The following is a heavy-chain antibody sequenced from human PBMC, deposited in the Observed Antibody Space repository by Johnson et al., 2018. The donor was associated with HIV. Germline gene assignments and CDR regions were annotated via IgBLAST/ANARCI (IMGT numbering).Heavy chain of an antibody. CDR1: GFTFDDYG. J-gene: IGHJ3*02. D-gene: IGHD1-26*01. Sequence: MQLVESGGSVVRPGGSLRLSCAVSGFTFDDYGMSWVRQATGKGLEWVSGINWNGGNTGYADSVKGRFTISRDNAKKFLYLQMNSLTAEDTAFYYCARGWVGATPRAFDIWGQGTMVTVSS. CDR3: ARGWVGATPRAFDI. V-gene: IGHV3-20*04. CDR2: INWNGGNT.